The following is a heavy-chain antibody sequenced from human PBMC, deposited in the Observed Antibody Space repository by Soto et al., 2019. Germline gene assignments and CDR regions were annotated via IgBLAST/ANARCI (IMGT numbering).Heavy chain of an antibody. V-gene: IGHV3-33*01. J-gene: IGHJ6*02. CDR1: GFTFSSYG. D-gene: IGHD6-13*01. CDR2: IWYDGSNK. Sequence: QVQLVESGGGVVQPGRSLRLSCAASGFTFSSYGMHWVRQAPGKGLEWVAVIWYDGSNKYYADSVKGRFTISRDNSKNTLYLQMNSLRAEDTAVYYCARGFIAAACFYYYGMDVWGQGTTVTVSS. CDR3: ARGFIAAACFYYYGMDV.